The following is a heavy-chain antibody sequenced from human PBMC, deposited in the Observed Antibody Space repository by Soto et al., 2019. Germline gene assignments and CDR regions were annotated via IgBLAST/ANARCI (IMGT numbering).Heavy chain of an antibody. V-gene: IGHV1-69*13. D-gene: IGHD6-13*01. Sequence: SVKVSCKASGGTFSSYAISWVRQAPGQGLEWMGGIIPIFGTANYAQKFQGRVTITADESTSTAYMELSSLRSEDTAVYYCAREPVAAGHFQHWGQGTLVTVSS. CDR2: IIPIFGTA. J-gene: IGHJ1*01. CDR3: AREPVAAGHFQH. CDR1: GGTFSSYA.